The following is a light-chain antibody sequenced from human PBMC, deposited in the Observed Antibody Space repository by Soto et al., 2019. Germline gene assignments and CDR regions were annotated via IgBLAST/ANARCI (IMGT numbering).Light chain of an antibody. J-gene: IGKJ2*01. CDR3: QQYDTWLRT. CDR2: GAS. V-gene: IGKV3D-15*01. CDR1: QSISRN. Sequence: EIVMTQSPATLSVSPGERATLSCRASQSISRNLAWYQQKPGQAPRLLIYGASTRATGIPARFSGSGSGTEFTLTISSLPSEDFAVYYCQQYDTWLRTFGQGTKLEIK.